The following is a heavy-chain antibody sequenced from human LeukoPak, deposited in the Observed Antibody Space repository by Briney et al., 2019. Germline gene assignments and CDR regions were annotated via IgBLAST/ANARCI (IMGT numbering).Heavy chain of an antibody. CDR3: ATSCSYGSGSYYNPIAY. Sequence: GGSLRLSCAASGFTFDDTAMHWVRQAPGKGLEWVSGISWNGDSIEYADSVKGRFTISRDNAKNSLYLQMNSLRGEDTALYYCATSCSYGSGSYYNPIAYWGQGTLVTVSS. V-gene: IGHV3-9*01. CDR1: GFTFDDTA. D-gene: IGHD3-10*01. CDR2: ISWNGDSI. J-gene: IGHJ4*02.